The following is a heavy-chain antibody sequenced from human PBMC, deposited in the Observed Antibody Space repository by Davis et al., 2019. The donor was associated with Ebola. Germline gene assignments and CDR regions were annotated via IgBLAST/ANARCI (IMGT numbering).Heavy chain of an antibody. D-gene: IGHD3-3*01. J-gene: IGHJ5*02. CDR3: ATLITISGVLIGNWFDP. V-gene: IGHV4-61*08. Sequence: PSETLSLTCTISGGSLSRSGFYWGWIRQPPGKGLEWIANLYYTGSTNYNPSLKSRVTISVDTSKNQFSLKLSSVTAADTAVYYCATLITISGVLIGNWFDPWGQGTLVTVSS. CDR2: LYYTGST. CDR1: GGSLSRSGFY.